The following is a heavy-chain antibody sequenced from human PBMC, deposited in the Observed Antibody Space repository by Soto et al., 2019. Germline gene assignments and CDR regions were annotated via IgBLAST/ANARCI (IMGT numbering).Heavy chain of an antibody. CDR2: ISSSTGGT. Sequence: EVQLLESGGGLVQPGGSLRLSCEASGFTFGSSDMTWVRQAPGQGLEWVSSISSSTGGTFYAGSVAGRFTISRDNFKNTLYLQMNILKAEDTAVYRCAKGGLSTTGLPCWGQGTLVTVSS. CDR3: AKGGLSTTGLPC. CDR1: GFTFGSSD. D-gene: IGHD1-1*01. J-gene: IGHJ4*02. V-gene: IGHV3-23*01.